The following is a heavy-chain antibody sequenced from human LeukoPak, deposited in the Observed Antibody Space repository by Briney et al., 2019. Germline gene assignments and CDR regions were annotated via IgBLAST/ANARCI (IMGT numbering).Heavy chain of an antibody. D-gene: IGHD7-27*01. CDR3: ASRKLGNDY. CDR1: GDSISAYY. Sequence: SETLSLTCTVSGDSISAYYWSWIRQPPGKGLEWIGYIYYSGSTNYNPSLKSRLTISIDTSKNQFSLKLRSVTAADTAAYYCASRKLGNDYWGQGTLVTVSS. CDR2: IYYSGST. V-gene: IGHV4-59*01. J-gene: IGHJ4*02.